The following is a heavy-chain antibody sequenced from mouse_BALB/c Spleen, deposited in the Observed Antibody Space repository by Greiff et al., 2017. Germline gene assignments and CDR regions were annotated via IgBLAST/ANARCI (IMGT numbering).Heavy chain of an antibody. CDR3: ARDGYSGFAY. Sequence: EVKVVESGGGLVKPGGSLKLSCAASGFTFSSYAMSWVRQSPEKRLEWVAEISSGGSYTYYPDTVTGRFTISRDNAKNTLYLEMSSLRSEDTAMYYCARDGYSGFAYWGQGTLVTVSA. D-gene: IGHD2-3*01. J-gene: IGHJ3*01. V-gene: IGHV5-9-4*01. CDR1: GFTFSSYA. CDR2: ISSGGSYT.